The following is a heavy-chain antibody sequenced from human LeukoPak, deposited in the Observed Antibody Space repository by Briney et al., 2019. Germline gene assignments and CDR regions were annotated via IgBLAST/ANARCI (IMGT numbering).Heavy chain of an antibody. V-gene: IGHV4-39*07. D-gene: IGHD1-1*01. CDR2: IYYSGST. CDR1: GGSISSSSYY. CDR3: AREVQVFTPFDP. Sequence: SETLSLTCTVSGGSISSSSYYWGWIRQPPGKGLEWIGSIYYSGSTYYNPSLKSRVTISVDTSKNQFSLKLSSVTAADTAVYYCAREVQVFTPFDPWGQGTLVTVSS. J-gene: IGHJ5*02.